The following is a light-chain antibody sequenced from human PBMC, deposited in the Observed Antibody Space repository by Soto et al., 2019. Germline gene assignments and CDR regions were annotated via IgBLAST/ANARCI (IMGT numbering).Light chain of an antibody. V-gene: IGLV2-8*01. CDR2: EVT. CDR1: SSDVGGYDY. J-gene: IGLJ1*01. Sequence: QSALTQPPSVSGSPGQSVTISCTGTSSDVGGYDYVSWYQQYPGKAPKLILYEVTKRPSGVPDRFSGSKSGNTASLTVSGLQAEDEADYYCSSYAGRINYRYAFGTGTKVTVL. CDR3: SSYAGRINYRYA.